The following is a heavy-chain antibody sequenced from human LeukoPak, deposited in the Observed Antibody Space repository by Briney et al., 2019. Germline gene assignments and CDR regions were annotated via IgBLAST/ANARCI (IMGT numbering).Heavy chain of an antibody. CDR2: IYYSGST. CDR3: ARTTEDCSSNSCYQYWFDP. V-gene: IGHV4-59*01. J-gene: IGHJ5*02. CDR1: GGSISSYY. D-gene: IGHD2-2*01. Sequence: SETLSLTCTVSGGSISSYYWSWIRQPPGKGLEWIGYIYYSGSTSYNPPLKSRVTISVDTTKNQISLKVRSVPSADTALCYCARTTEDCSSNSCYQYWFDPWGQGTLVTVSS.